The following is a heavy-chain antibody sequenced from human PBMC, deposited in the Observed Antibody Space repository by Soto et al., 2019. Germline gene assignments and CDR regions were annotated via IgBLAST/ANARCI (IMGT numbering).Heavy chain of an antibody. V-gene: IGHV4-59*01. Sequence: SETLSLTCTVSGGSISPYYWSWIRQAPGKGLEWIAYIYYSGSTNYNPSLKSRVTISVDTSKNQCSLKLSSVTAADTAVYYCARASYFSDSFRYLLASWGQGTLVTGSS. CDR2: IYYSGST. J-gene: IGHJ4*02. CDR1: GGSISPYY. CDR3: ARASYFSDSFRYLLAS. D-gene: IGHD3-22*01.